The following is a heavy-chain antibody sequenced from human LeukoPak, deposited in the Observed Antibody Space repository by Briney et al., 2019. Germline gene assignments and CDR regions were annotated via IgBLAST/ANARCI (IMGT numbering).Heavy chain of an antibody. D-gene: IGHD3-16*02. CDR3: ARVAEYDYVWGTYRLTNDAFDI. CDR1: SGAINSGNFF. V-gene: IGHV4-39*07. J-gene: IGHJ3*02. Sequence: SETLSLTCSVSSGAINSGNFFWAWIRQRPGKGLEWIGSVYDSGTTYYNPSLRSRLAISVDTSQSQSSLNLSSITAADTAVYYCARVAEYDYVWGTYRLTNDAFDIWGQGTMVTVSS. CDR2: VYDSGTT.